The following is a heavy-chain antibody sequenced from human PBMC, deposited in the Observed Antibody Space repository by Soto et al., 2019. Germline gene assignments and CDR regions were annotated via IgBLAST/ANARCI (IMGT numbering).Heavy chain of an antibody. V-gene: IGHV1-3*01. Sequence: QVQLVQSGAEVRKPGSSVKVSCKASGYTFTSYAMHWVRQAPGQRLEWMGWINAGNGNTKYSQKFQGRVTITRDTSASTAYMELSSLRSEDTAVYYCAYSSSSGYYFDYWGQGTLVTVSS. CDR2: INAGNGNT. D-gene: IGHD6-6*01. J-gene: IGHJ4*02. CDR3: AYSSSSGYYFDY. CDR1: GYTFTSYA.